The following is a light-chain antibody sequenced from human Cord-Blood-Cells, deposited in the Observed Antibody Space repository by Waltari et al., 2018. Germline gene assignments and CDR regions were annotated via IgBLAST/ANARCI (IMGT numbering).Light chain of an antibody. CDR1: QSVSSSY. CDR3: QQYGSSPDT. J-gene: IGKJ2*01. Sequence: EIVLTQSPGTLSLSPGETATLPCRASQSVSSSYLSWYQQKPGQAPRPLIYGASSRPTGIPGSFSGGGSGTDFTLTICRLEPEDFAVYYCQQYGSSPDTFGQGTKLEIK. CDR2: GAS. V-gene: IGKV3-20*01.